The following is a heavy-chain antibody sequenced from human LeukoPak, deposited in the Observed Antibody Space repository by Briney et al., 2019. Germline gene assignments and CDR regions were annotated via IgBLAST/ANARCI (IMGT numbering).Heavy chain of an antibody. Sequence: GGSLRLSCAASGFTFSSYSMNWVRQAPGKGLEWVSSISSSSSYIYYADSVKGRFTISRDNAKNSLYLQMNSLRAEDTAVYYCARDLRAMVLGGYYYYYGMDVWGQGTTVTVSS. CDR2: ISSSSSYI. J-gene: IGHJ6*02. CDR3: ARDLRAMVLGGYYYYYGMDV. CDR1: GFTFSSYS. D-gene: IGHD3-10*01. V-gene: IGHV3-21*01.